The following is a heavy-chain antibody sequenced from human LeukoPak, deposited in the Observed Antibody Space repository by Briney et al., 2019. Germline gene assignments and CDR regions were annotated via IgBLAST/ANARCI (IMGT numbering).Heavy chain of an antibody. CDR1: GFTFSDYA. V-gene: IGHV3-23*01. CDR2: LSGSGAGT. CDR3: ARDSGYDYPYY. D-gene: IGHD5-12*01. Sequence: GGSLRLSCAASGFTFSDYALGWVRQAPGKGLEWVATLSGSGAGTYYSDSVQGRFTISRDNAKNSLYLQMNSLRAEDTAVYYCARDSGYDYPYYWGQGTLVTVSS. J-gene: IGHJ4*02.